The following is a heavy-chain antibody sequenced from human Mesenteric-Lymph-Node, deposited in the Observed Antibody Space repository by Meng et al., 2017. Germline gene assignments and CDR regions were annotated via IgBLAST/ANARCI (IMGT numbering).Heavy chain of an antibody. J-gene: IGHJ4*02. CDR1: GFTFSSYD. CDR2: IGTAGDT. Sequence: GESLKISCAASGFTFSSYDMHWVRQATGKGLEWVSAIGTAGDTYYSGSVKGRFTISRENAKNSLYLQMNSLRAGDTAVYYCERDYGDPAYFDYWGQGTLVTVSS. D-gene: IGHD4-17*01. V-gene: IGHV3-13*01. CDR3: ERDYGDPAYFDY.